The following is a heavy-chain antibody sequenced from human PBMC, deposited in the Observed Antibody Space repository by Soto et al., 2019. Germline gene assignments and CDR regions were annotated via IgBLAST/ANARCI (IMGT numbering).Heavy chain of an antibody. Sequence: PSETLSLTCTVSGGSISSSSYYWGWVRQPPGKGLEWIGGIYYGGNTFFNPSLKSRVTISVDTSKNQFSVRLSSVTAADTAVYYCARLTGYCSGGNCYSGSHFDYWGQGTLVTVSS. CDR2: IYYGGNT. D-gene: IGHD2-15*01. CDR1: GGSISSSSYY. CDR3: ARLTGYCSGGNCYSGSHFDY. V-gene: IGHV4-39*01. J-gene: IGHJ4*02.